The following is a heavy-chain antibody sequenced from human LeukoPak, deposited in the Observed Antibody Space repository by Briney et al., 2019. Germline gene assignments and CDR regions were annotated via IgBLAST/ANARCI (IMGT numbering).Heavy chain of an antibody. J-gene: IGHJ4*02. D-gene: IGHD3-10*01. CDR1: GGSISSVSNS. CDR2: IYQSGST. Sequence: SETLSLTCTVSGGSISSVSNSWGWIRQPPGKGLEWIGSIYQSGSTYYNPPLKSRVTISVDTSKNQISLKLTSVTVADTAVYYCGSVDQGWIGVGEYWGQGTLVTVSS. V-gene: IGHV4-39*01. CDR3: GSVDQGWIGVGEY.